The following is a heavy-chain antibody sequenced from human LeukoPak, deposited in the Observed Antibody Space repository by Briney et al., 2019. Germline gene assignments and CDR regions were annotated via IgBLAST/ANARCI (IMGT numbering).Heavy chain of an antibody. Sequence: GGSLRLSCAASGFTFSSYAMHWVRQAPGKGLEWVAVISYDGSNKYYADSVKGRFTISRDNSKNTLYLQMNILRAEDTAVYYCARRPYYYDSLDYWGLDYWGQGTLVTVSS. J-gene: IGHJ4*02. D-gene: IGHD3-22*01. CDR1: GFTFSSYA. CDR2: ISYDGSNK. CDR3: ARRPYYYDSLDYWGLDY. V-gene: IGHV3-30*04.